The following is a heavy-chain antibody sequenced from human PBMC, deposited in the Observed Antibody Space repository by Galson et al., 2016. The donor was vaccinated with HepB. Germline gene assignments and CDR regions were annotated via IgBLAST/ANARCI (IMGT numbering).Heavy chain of an antibody. D-gene: IGHD3-3*01. CDR3: ASLRFKGFDL. J-gene: IGHJ2*01. V-gene: IGHV3-53*01. CDR2: IYSGGTT. Sequence: SLRLSCAASGFTASSDYVNWVRQAPGKGLEWVSVIYSGGTTYYADSVKGRFTISRDNSKNTVYLQMNSLRAEDTAVYYCASLRFKGFDLWGRGTLVTVSS. CDR1: GFTASSDY.